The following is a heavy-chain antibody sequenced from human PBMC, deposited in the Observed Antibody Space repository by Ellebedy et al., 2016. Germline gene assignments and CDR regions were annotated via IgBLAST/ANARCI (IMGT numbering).Heavy chain of an antibody. J-gene: IGHJ5*02. CDR1: GFTFSTYW. Sequence: GESLKISCAASGFTFSTYWMSWVRQAPGKGLEWVASIKQDESDKKYVDPVKGRFTISRDNAKNSVSLQMNSLRAEETAMYYCARSGVPNRDDIWFDPWGQGTLVTVSA. CDR3: ARSGVPNRDDIWFDP. D-gene: IGHD1-1*01. V-gene: IGHV3-7*03. CDR2: IKQDESDK.